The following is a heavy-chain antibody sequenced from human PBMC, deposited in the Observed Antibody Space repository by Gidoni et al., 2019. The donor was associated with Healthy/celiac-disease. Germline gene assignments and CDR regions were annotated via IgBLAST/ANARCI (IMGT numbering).Heavy chain of an antibody. J-gene: IGHJ4*02. CDR2: IYWNDDK. CDR3: AHRHRIAVAGTGGNFDY. D-gene: IGHD6-19*01. CDR1: GFSLSISGVG. Sequence: QITLKESGPTLVKPTQTLTLTCTFSGFSLSISGVGVGWIRQPPGKALEWLALIYWNDDKRYSPSLKSRLTITKDTSKNQVVLTMTNMDPVDTATYYCAHRHRIAVAGTGGNFDYWGQRTLVTVSS. V-gene: IGHV2-5*01.